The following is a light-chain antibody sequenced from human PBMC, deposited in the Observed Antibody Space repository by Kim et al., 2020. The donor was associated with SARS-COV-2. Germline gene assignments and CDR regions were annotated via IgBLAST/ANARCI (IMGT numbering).Light chain of an antibody. Sequence: EIVLTQSPGTLSLSPGERATLSCRASQNLSSTYLAWYQQKPGQAPRLLIYGASSRATGIPDRFSGSGSGTDFTLTISRLEPEDFAVFYCQQYGSSPTFGQGTRLEI. CDR1: QNLSSTY. CDR2: GAS. V-gene: IGKV3-20*01. J-gene: IGKJ5*01. CDR3: QQYGSSPT.